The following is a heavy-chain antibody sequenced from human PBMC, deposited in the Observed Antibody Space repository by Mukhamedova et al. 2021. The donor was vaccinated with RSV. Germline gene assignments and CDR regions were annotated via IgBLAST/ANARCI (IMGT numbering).Heavy chain of an antibody. CDR2: ISPLLRST. CDR1: A. Sequence: AINWVRQAPGQGLEWMGGISPLLRSTNYAQKLQGRITITADESTITSYMELSSLKSDDTAIYYCAGQQLAGYEMDVWGQGTTV. CDR3: AGQQLAGYEMDV. J-gene: IGHJ6*02. V-gene: IGHV1-69*01. D-gene: IGHD1-1*01.